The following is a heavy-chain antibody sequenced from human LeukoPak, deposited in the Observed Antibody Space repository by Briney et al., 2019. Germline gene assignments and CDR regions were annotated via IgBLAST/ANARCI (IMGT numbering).Heavy chain of an antibody. V-gene: IGHV1-46*01. CDR1: GYTFSDYF. J-gene: IGHJ4*02. CDR3: ARDRTYYYGSGSNLIDY. D-gene: IGHD3-10*01. Sequence: ASVKVSCKASGYTFSDYFIHFMRQAPGQGLEWVGLINPNGAVTHYAQKLQGRVTMTTDTSTSTAYMELRSLRSDDTAVYYCARDRTYYYGSGSNLIDYWGQGTLVTVSS. CDR2: INPNGAVT.